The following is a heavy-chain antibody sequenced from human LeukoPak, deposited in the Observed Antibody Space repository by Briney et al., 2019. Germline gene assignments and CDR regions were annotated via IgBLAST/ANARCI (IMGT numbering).Heavy chain of an antibody. Sequence: PSETLSLTCAVYGGSFSGYYWSWIRQPPGKGLEWIGEINHSGSTNYNPSLKSRVTISVDTSKNQFSLKLSSVTAADTAVYYYARGPYGSGRYYYYYYYMDVWGKGTTVTVSS. CDR1: GGSFSGYY. CDR3: ARGPYGSGRYYYYYYYMDV. CDR2: INHSGST. D-gene: IGHD3-10*01. J-gene: IGHJ6*03. V-gene: IGHV4-34*01.